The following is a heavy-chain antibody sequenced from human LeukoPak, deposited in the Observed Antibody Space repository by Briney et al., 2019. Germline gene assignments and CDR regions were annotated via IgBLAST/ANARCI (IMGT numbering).Heavy chain of an antibody. CDR1: GGSISSYY. J-gene: IGHJ6*03. CDR2: IYTSGST. V-gene: IGHV4-4*07. D-gene: IGHD3-10*01. CDR3: ANSTPPYYGSGKGYMDV. Sequence: SETLSLTCTVSGGSISSYYWSWIRQPAGKGLEWIGRIYTSGSTNYNPSLKSRVTISVDTSKNQFSLKLSSVTAADTAVYYCANSTPPYYGSGKGYMDVWGKGTTVTVSS.